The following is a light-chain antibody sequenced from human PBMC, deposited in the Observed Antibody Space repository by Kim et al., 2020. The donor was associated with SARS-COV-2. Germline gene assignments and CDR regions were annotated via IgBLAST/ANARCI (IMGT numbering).Light chain of an antibody. CDR2: YDT. J-gene: IGLJ1*01. Sequence: APGKTARITCGGNNIGSSSVLWYRLKPGQAPVVVLSYDTDRPSGIPERFSGSNSGNSATLTITRVEAGDEADYYCQVWHRDSNHYVFGTGTKVTVL. CDR3: QVWHRDSNHYV. V-gene: IGLV3-21*04. CDR1: NIGSSS.